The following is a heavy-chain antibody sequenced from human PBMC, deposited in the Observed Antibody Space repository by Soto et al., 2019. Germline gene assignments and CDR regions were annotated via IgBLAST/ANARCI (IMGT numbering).Heavy chain of an antibody. CDR2: INHSGST. J-gene: IGHJ3*02. CDR1: GGSFSGYY. Sequence: SETLSLTCAVYGGSFSGYYWSWIRQPPGKGLEWIGEINHSGSTNYNPSLKSRVTISVDTSKNQFSLKLSSVTAADTAVYYCARDEGDFWSGYYLPAFDIWGQGTMVTVSS. D-gene: IGHD3-3*01. CDR3: ARDEGDFWSGYYLPAFDI. V-gene: IGHV4-34*01.